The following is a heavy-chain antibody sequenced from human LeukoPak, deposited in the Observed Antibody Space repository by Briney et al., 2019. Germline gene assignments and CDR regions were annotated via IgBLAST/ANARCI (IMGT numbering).Heavy chain of an antibody. CDR1: GFTFSSYW. CDR3: ARNKWELLQVRDVPPYYFDY. CDR2: INSDGSST. J-gene: IGHJ4*02. V-gene: IGHV3-74*01. Sequence: GGSLRLSCAASGFTFSSYWMHWVRQAPGKGLVWVSRINSDGSSTSYADSVKGRFTISRDNAKNTLYLQMNSLRAEDTAVYYCARNKWELLQVRDVPPYYFDYWGQGTLVTVSS. D-gene: IGHD1-26*01.